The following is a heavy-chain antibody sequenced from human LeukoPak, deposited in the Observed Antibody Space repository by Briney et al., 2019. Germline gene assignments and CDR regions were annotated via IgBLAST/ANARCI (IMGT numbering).Heavy chain of an antibody. Sequence: SETLSLTCTVSGGSISSSSYYWGWIRQPPGKGLEWIGSIYYSGSTYYNPSLKSRVTISVDTSKSQFSLKLSSVTAADTAVYYCARDRDRWPDYWGQGTLVTVSS. V-gene: IGHV4-39*07. CDR3: ARDRDRWPDY. CDR2: IYYSGST. CDR1: GGSISSSSYY. J-gene: IGHJ4*02. D-gene: IGHD2-15*01.